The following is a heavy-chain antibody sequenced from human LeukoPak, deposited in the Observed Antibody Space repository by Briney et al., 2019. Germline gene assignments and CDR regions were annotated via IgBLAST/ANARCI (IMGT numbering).Heavy chain of an antibody. Sequence: LETLFLTCAVSGGSIIVAAYSWSCIRQPPGKGLEWIGYIYYSGSTNYNPSLKSRLTISIDTSNNQFSLKLSSVTAADTAVYYCASTSGYCSGGNCYSAFDYWGEGTLVTVSS. CDR3: ASTSGYCSGGNCYSAFDY. J-gene: IGHJ4*02. V-gene: IGHV4-61*08. D-gene: IGHD2-15*01. CDR2: IYYSGST. CDR1: GGSIIVAAYS.